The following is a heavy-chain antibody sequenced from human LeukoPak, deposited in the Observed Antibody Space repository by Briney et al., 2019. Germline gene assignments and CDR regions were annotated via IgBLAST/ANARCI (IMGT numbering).Heavy chain of an antibody. CDR2: ISSSGSTI. V-gene: IGHV3-11*04. J-gene: IGHJ4*02. CDR1: GLTFSDYY. D-gene: IGHD6-6*01. CDR3: ARRSRYSSSPGDY. Sequence: GGSLRLSCAASGLTFSDYYMSWIRQAPGKGLEWVSYISSSGSTIYYADSVKGRFTISRDNAKNSLYLQMNSLRAEDTAVYYCARRSRYSSSPGDYWGQGTLVTVSS.